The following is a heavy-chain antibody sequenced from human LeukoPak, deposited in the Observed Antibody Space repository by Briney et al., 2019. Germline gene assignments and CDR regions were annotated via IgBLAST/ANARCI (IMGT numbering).Heavy chain of an antibody. J-gene: IGHJ4*02. V-gene: IGHV4-39*01. CDR2: IYYSGST. CDR1: GGSIISSSYY. CDR3: ARLGGIAVAGNTFDY. D-gene: IGHD6-19*01. Sequence: SETLSLTCTVSGGSIISSSYYWGWIRQPPGKGLEWIGSIYYSGSTYYNPSLKSRVPISVDTSKNQFSLKLSSVTAADTAVYHCARLGGIAVAGNTFDYWGQGTLVTVSS.